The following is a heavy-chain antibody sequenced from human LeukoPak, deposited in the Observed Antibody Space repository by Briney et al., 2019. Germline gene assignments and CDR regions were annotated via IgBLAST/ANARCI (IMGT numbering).Heavy chain of an antibody. J-gene: IGHJ5*02. CDR3: ARDLGGSYSSETWFDP. CDR2: IYSSGRT. V-gene: IGHV4-61*02. CDR1: GDSISSGSYY. Sequence: SETLSLTCTASGDSISSGSYYWSWIRQPAGEGLEWIGRIYSSGRTHYSPSLKSLVAISVDTSKNRFSLRLSSVTAADTAVYYCARDLGGSYSSETWFDPWGQGTLVTVSS. D-gene: IGHD1-26*01.